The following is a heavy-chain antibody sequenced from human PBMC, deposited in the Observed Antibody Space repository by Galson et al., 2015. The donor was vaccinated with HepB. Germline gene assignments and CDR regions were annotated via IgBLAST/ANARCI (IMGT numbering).Heavy chain of an antibody. CDR2: INPSGGST. CDR3: ARDHQPSYYDSSGYHEGY. D-gene: IGHD3-22*01. V-gene: IGHV1-46*01. J-gene: IGHJ4*02. CDR1: GYTFTSYY. Sequence: SVKVSCKASGYTFTSYYMHWVRQAPGQGLEWMGVINPSGGSTNYAQKFQGRVTMTRDTSTSTVYMELSSLRSEDTAVYYCARDHQPSYYDSSGYHEGYWGQGTLVTVSS.